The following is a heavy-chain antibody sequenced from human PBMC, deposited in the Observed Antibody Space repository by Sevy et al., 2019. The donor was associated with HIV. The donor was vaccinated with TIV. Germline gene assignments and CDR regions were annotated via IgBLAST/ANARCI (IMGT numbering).Heavy chain of an antibody. CDR2: IIGSGGST. J-gene: IGHJ5*02. CDR3: AKRGIWSPPTWFDP. CDR1: GFTFSSFA. D-gene: IGHD3-3*01. V-gene: IGHV3-23*01. Sequence: GGYLRLSCAASGFTFSSFAMSWVRQAPGKGLEWVSAIIGSGGSTNYADSVKGRFTISSNNSKNTLYLQMNSLRGEDTAVYYCAKRGIWSPPTWFDPWGQGTLVTVSS.